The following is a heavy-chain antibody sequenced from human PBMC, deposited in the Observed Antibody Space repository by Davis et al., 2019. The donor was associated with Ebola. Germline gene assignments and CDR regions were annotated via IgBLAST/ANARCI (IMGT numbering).Heavy chain of an antibody. CDR2: IKQDGSEK. CDR1: GFTFSSYW. Sequence: GESLKISCAASGFTFSSYWMSWVRQAPGKGLEWVANIKQDGSEKYYVDSVKGRFTISRDNAKNSLYLQMNSLRAEDKAVYYCARDGAHSYCSSTSCYLDYYYGMDVWGQGTTVTVSS. CDR3: ARDGAHSYCSSTSCYLDYYYGMDV. J-gene: IGHJ6*02. V-gene: IGHV3-7*01. D-gene: IGHD2-2*01.